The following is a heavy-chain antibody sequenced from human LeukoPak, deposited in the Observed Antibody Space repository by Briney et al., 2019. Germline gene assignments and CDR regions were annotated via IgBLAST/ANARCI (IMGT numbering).Heavy chain of an antibody. D-gene: IGHD3-10*01. J-gene: IGHJ3*02. CDR1: GDSVNKFY. CDR2: VYYSGRA. Sequence: PSESLSLTCTVSGDSVNKFYWTWVRHTPRKGLEWVGYVYYSGRANYYTSLKSRVTISIDPSRNQLSLNLRSVTAADTAVYYCVREKGHYGPGISYTTDAFDTWGQGTVVTVSS. V-gene: IGHV4-59*02. CDR3: VREKGHYGPGISYTTDAFDT.